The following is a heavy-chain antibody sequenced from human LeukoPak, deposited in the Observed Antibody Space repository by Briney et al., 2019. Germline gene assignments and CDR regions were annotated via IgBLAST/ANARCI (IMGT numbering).Heavy chain of an antibody. Sequence: SVKVSFKASGGTFSIYAISWVRQAPGQGLEWMGGIIPIFGTANYAQKFQGRVTITADKSTSTAYMELSSLRSEDTAVYYCARDRRGYSYGLDYWGQGTLVTVSS. CDR1: GGTFSIYA. CDR3: ARDRRGYSYGLDY. V-gene: IGHV1-69*06. J-gene: IGHJ4*02. CDR2: IIPIFGTA. D-gene: IGHD5-18*01.